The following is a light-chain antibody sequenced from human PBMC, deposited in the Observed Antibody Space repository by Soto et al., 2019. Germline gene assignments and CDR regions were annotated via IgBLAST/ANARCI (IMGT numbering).Light chain of an antibody. CDR3: QHYDSLPIT. CDR2: DAS. CDR1: QIVSSY. V-gene: IGKV3-11*01. Sequence: EIVLTQSPATVSLSPWDRATLSFMASQIVSSYLAWYQHKPGQAPRLLIYDASNRATGIPARFSGSGSGTDFTLTISRLEPEDFAVFYCQHYDSLPITFGQGTRLEIK. J-gene: IGKJ5*01.